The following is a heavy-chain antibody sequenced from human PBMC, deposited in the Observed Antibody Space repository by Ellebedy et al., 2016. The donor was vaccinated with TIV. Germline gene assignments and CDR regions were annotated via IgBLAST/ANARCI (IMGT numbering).Heavy chain of an antibody. CDR1: GFTFSSYA. Sequence: GGSLRLXXAASGFTFSSYAMHWVRQAPGKGLEWVAVISYDGSNKYYADSVKGRFTISRDNSKNTLYLQMNSLRAEDTAVYYCARPHDYGDYVAFWGQGTTVTVSS. D-gene: IGHD4-17*01. CDR3: ARPHDYGDYVAF. J-gene: IGHJ6*02. V-gene: IGHV3-30-3*01. CDR2: ISYDGSNK.